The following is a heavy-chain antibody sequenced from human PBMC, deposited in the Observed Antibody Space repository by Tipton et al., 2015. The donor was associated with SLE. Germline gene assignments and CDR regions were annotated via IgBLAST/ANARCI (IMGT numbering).Heavy chain of an antibody. V-gene: IGHV4-31*03. D-gene: IGHD1-26*01. Sequence: TLSLTCTVSGGSISSGGYYWSWIRQHPGKGLEWIGYFYYSGTTYYNPSLKSRVTISVDTSKNQFSLKLSSVTAADTAVYYCARLDYSGSLGAFDIWGQGTMVTVSS. J-gene: IGHJ3*02. CDR2: FYYSGTT. CDR3: ARLDYSGSLGAFDI. CDR1: GGSISSGGYY.